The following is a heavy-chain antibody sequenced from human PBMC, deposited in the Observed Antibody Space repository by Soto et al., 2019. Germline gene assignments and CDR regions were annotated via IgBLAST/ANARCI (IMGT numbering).Heavy chain of an antibody. Sequence: DVQVVESGGGLVQPGGSLRLSCVVSGFSFSSYWMTWVRQAPGQGLEWLAYMDQDGSQIYYVDSVRGRFTISRDNAKNSLYLQMNSLIVDDTAVYYCTRDRVPNTPDYWGQGTLVTVSS. CDR3: TRDRVPNTPDY. CDR1: GFSFSSYW. D-gene: IGHD2-2*01. V-gene: IGHV3-7*01. CDR2: MDQDGSQI. J-gene: IGHJ4*02.